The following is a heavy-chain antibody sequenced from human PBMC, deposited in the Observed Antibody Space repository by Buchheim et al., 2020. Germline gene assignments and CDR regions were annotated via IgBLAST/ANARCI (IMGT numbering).Heavy chain of an antibody. CDR2: IDWDEDE. Sequence: QVTLRESGPALVKPTQTLTLTCSFSGFSLSTNRMCVSWMRQPPGKALECLARIDWDEDEYYSASLRARLTISKDTSRNQVVLTLTNVGPADTGTYYCARSPTDYFYQYGMDVWGQGTT. CDR3: ARSPTDYFYQYGMDV. V-gene: IGHV2-70*15. CDR1: GFSLSTNRMC. J-gene: IGHJ6*02.